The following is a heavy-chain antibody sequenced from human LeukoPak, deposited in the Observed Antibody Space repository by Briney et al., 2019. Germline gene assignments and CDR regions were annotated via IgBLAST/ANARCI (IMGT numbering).Heavy chain of an antibody. CDR3: ARSSIIAAAGPYYFDY. J-gene: IGHJ4*02. CDR1: GGTFSSYA. CDR2: IIPIFGTA. D-gene: IGHD6-13*01. V-gene: IGHV1-69*06. Sequence: SVKVSCKASGGTFSSYAISWVRQAPGQGLEWMGGIIPIFGTANYAQKFQGRVTTTADKSTSTAYMELSSLRSEDTAVYYCARSSIIAAAGPYYFDYWGREPWSPSPQ.